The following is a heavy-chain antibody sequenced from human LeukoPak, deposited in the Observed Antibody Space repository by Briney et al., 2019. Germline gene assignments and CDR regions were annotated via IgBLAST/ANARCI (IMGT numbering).Heavy chain of an antibody. D-gene: IGHD3-16*01. J-gene: IGHJ2*01. Sequence: PGGSLRLSCVVSGFTFSTYWMSWVRQAPGKGLEWVANIKQDGSEKYYVDSVKGRFTISRDNAKNSLYLHLNSLRAEDTAVYFCARQGPFGRYFDLWGRGTLVAVSS. CDR3: ARQGPFGRYFDL. CDR1: GFTFSTYW. V-gene: IGHV3-7*03. CDR2: IKQDGSEK.